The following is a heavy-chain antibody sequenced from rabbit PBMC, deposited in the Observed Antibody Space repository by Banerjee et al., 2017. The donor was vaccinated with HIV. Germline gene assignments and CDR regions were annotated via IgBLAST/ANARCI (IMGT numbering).Heavy chain of an antibody. CDR2: IYAGSSGRA. CDR1: GFTLSSYY. D-gene: IGHD6-1*01. V-gene: IGHV1S40*01. J-gene: IGHJ4*01. Sequence: QSLEESGGGLVQPEGSLTLTCTASGFTLSSYYLFWVRQAPGKGLEWMAWIYAGSSGRAYYATWAKGRFAISKTSSTTVTLQMTSLTAADTATYFCARGGYDDGYGLNLWGPGTLVTVS. CDR3: ARGGYDDGYGLNL.